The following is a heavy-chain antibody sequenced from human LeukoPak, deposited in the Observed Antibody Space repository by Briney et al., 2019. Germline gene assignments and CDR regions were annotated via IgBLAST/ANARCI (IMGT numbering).Heavy chain of an antibody. CDR1: GYTFTSYG. J-gene: IGHJ6*03. Sequence: ASVKVSCKASGYTFTSYGISWVRQAPGQGLEWMGWISAYNGNTNYAQKLQGRVTMTTDTSTSTAYMELRSLRSDDTAVYYCARGEGSGWYNVWYYYYMDVWGKGTTVTVSS. D-gene: IGHD6-19*01. V-gene: IGHV1-18*01. CDR2: ISAYNGNT. CDR3: ARGEGSGWYNVWYYYYMDV.